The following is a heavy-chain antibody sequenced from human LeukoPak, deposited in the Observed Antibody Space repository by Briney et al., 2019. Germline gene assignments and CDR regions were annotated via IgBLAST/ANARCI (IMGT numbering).Heavy chain of an antibody. CDR3: ARDALNSCGLNWFDP. V-gene: IGHV4-39*07. D-gene: IGHD5-18*01. Sequence: SEAPSLTCTVSCGSISSSIYYWGWIRPPPGKGLEGVGSIYYSGSTFYNPSLKSRVTISVDTSKTQFSLKLSSVTAADTAVYYRARDALNSCGLNWFDPWGQGTLVSVSS. CDR2: IYYSGST. J-gene: IGHJ5*02. CDR1: CGSISSSIYY.